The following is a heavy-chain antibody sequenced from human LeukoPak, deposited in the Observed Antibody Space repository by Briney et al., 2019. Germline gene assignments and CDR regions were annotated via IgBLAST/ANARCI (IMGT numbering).Heavy chain of an antibody. Sequence: GGSLRLSRVASGFAFSESWMSWVRQAPGKGLEWVGRIRTTADDGRTDYAAAVKGRFTISRDDSRNTLYLRMNSLQIEDTAVYYCTTLARGATRYFYWGQGTLVTVSS. D-gene: IGHD3-9*01. V-gene: IGHV3-15*01. CDR2: IRTTADDGRT. CDR1: GFAFSESW. CDR3: TTLARGATRYFY. J-gene: IGHJ4*02.